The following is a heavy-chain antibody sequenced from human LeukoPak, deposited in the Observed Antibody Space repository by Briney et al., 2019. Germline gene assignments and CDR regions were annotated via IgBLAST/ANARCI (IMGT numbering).Heavy chain of an antibody. D-gene: IGHD3-16*02. J-gene: IGHJ4*02. V-gene: IGHV3-23*01. CDR2: ISNSGDAT. CDR1: GFTFSSYW. CDR3: AKVDRRELGPYYFDY. Sequence: GGSLRLSCAASGFTFSSYWMGWVRQAPGKGLEWVSTISNSGDATYYAVSVRGRFTISRDNSKNTLYLQINSLRAEDTAVYYCAKVDRRELGPYYFDYWGRGTLVTVSS.